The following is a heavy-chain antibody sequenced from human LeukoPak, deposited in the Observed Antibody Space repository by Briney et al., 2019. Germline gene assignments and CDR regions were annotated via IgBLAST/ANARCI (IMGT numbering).Heavy chain of an antibody. J-gene: IGHJ1*01. CDR1: SGSFSGYY. Sequence: SETLSLTCAVYSGSFSGYYWTWIRRPPGKGRWWIGEVSHSGDTNYNPSHRSRVTVSVDMSKSQFSLKLNSVTAADTAVYYCAQSYYDYVWGTYRENEYFQHWGQSTLVTVSS. CDR3: AQSYYDYVWGTYRENEYFQH. V-gene: IGHV4-34*01. D-gene: IGHD3-16*02. CDR2: VSHSGDT.